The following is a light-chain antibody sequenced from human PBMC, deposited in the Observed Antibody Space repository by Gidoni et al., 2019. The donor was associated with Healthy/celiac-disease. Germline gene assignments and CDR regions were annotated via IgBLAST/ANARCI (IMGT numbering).Light chain of an antibody. CDR3: QQRSNWPIT. J-gene: IGKJ5*01. CDR1: QHVNTY. Sequence: EFVLTHAPDTLSFSPGEIATLSCRPSQHVNTYLAWYQQKPGQAPRLLIYDASNRATGVPARFSGSGSGTDFTLTISSLEPEDFAVYYWQQRSNWPITFGQGTRLEIK. CDR2: DAS. V-gene: IGKV3-11*01.